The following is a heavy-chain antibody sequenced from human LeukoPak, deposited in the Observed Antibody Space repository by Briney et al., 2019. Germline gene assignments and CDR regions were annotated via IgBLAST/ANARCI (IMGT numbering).Heavy chain of an antibody. V-gene: IGHV3-7*02. CDR3: VGSGSYGAFDI. J-gene: IGHJ3*02. D-gene: IGHD3-10*01. Sequence: GGSLRLSCAASGFTFRRYWMSWARQASGKGLEWVANIKQDGSEKYYVDSVKGRFTISRDNAKNSLYLQMNSLRAEDTAVYYSVGSGSYGAFDIWGQGTMVTVSS. CDR1: GFTFRRYW. CDR2: IKQDGSEK.